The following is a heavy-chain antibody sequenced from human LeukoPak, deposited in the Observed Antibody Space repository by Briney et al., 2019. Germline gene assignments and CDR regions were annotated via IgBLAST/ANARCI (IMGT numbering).Heavy chain of an antibody. CDR2: IRYDGTNK. V-gene: IGHV3-30*02. J-gene: IGHJ4*02. CDR1: GFTFSTYG. D-gene: IGHD3-22*01. CDR3: AKENWVYNWKYDSSGSGINY. Sequence: TGGSLRLSCAASGFTFSTYGMHWVRQAPGKGLEWVAFIRYDGTNKYYADSVKGRFTISRDNSKTTLYLQMNSLRAEDTAVYYCAKENWVYNWKYDSSGSGINYWGQGTRVTVSS.